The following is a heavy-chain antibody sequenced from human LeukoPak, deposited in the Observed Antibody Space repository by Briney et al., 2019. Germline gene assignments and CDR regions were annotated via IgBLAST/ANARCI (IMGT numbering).Heavy chain of an antibody. CDR3: ARDRRRGAAAGSNADY. Sequence: ASVKVSCKASGYTFTSYDINWVRQATGQGLEWMGWISAYNGNTNYAQKLQGRVTMTTDTSTSTAYMELRSLRSDDTAVYYCARDRRRGAAAGSNADYWGQGTLVTVSS. V-gene: IGHV1-18*01. CDR1: GYTFTSYD. CDR2: ISAYNGNT. J-gene: IGHJ4*02. D-gene: IGHD6-13*01.